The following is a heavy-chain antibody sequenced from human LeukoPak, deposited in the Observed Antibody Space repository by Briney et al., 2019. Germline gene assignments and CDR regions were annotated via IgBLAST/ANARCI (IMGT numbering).Heavy chain of an antibody. J-gene: IGHJ4*02. CDR3: AKRGIAAAASFDY. Sequence: SGGSLRLSCAASGFTFSSYAMSWVRQAPGKGLEWVSTISGNGDYTYYADSVKGRFTISRDNSKNTLYLQMNSLRADDTAVYYCAKRGIAAAASFDYWGQGTLVSVSS. V-gene: IGHV3-23*01. D-gene: IGHD6-13*01. CDR1: GFTFSSYA. CDR2: ISGNGDYT.